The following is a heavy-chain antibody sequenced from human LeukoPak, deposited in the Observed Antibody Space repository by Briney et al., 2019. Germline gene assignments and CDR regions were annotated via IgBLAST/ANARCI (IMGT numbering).Heavy chain of an antibody. CDR2: INPNSGGT. CDR1: GYTFTAYY. Sequence: ASVKVSCKASGYTFTAYYMHWVRQAPGQGLEWMGWINPNSGGTNYVQKFQGRVTMTRDTSISPAYMELSSLTSDDTAVYYCARRGHGDLDYWGQGTMVTVSS. J-gene: IGHJ4*02. D-gene: IGHD4-17*01. CDR3: ARRGHGDLDY. V-gene: IGHV1-2*02.